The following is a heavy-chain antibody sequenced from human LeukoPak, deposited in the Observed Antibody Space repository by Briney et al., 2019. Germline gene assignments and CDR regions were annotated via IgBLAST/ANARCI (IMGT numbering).Heavy chain of an antibody. Sequence: ASVNVSRKVSGYTLTELSMHSVRQAPGKGLEWRGGFDTEDGETIYAQKFQGRVTMTEHTSTDTAYMELSSLRSEDTAVYYCATDVENGLSRSNFDYWGQGTLVSVSS. CDR1: GYTLTELS. CDR2: FDTEDGET. V-gene: IGHV1-24*01. J-gene: IGHJ4*02. CDR3: ATDVENGLSRSNFDY. D-gene: IGHD1-1*01.